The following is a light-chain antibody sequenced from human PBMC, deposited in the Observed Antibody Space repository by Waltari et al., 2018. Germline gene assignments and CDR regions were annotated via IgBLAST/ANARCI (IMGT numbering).Light chain of an antibody. CDR1: TANLGNNT. J-gene: IGLJ2*01. Sequence: QSVLTQPPSASGTPGQKITISCSGTTANLGNNTVDRYQQLPGTAPKLLMYSNNLRPSWVPERFYGSKSGSSASLAIFGLQSEDDADYYCAAWDDSLKGVVFGGGTKVTVL. CDR2: SNN. CDR3: AAWDDSLKGVV. V-gene: IGLV1-44*01.